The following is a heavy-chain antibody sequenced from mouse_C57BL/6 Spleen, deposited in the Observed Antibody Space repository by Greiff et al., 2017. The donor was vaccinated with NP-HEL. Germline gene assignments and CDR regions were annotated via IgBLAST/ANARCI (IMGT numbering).Heavy chain of an antibody. CDR3: ARRLSGYYFDY. D-gene: IGHD3-2*02. V-gene: IGHV1-54*01. Sequence: VQLQQSGAELVRPGTSVKVSCKASGYAFTNYLIEWVKQRPGQGLEWIGVINPGSGGTNYNEKFKGKATLTADKSSSTAYMQLSSLTSEDSAVYVWARRLSGYYFDYWGQGTTLTVSS. CDR2: INPGSGGT. CDR1: GYAFTNYL. J-gene: IGHJ2*01.